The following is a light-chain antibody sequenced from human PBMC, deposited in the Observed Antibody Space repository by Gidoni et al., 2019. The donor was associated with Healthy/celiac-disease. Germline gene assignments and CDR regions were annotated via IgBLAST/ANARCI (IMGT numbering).Light chain of an antibody. J-gene: IGKJ4*01. CDR2: AAS. V-gene: IGKV1-39*01. CDR3: QQSYSTPLT. CDR1: QSIRSY. Sequence: IQLTPPPSSLSASVGDRVTITCRASQSIRSYLNWYQQKPGKAPKLLIYAASSLQSGVPSRFSGSGSGTDFTLTISSLQPEDFATYYCQQSYSTPLTFGGGTKVEIK.